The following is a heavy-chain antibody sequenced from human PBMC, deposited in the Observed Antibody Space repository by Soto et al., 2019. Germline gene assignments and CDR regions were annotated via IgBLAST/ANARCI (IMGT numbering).Heavy chain of an antibody. CDR2: IIPIFGTA. CDR3: ARTTAAPGVVGAGSDYTYYYYGMDG. V-gene: IGHV1-69*13. D-gene: IGHD3-10*01. Sequence: SVKVSCKASGGTFGSYAISWVRQAPGQGLEWMGGIIPIFGTANYAQKFQGRVTITAGESTSTAYMELSSLRAEDTAVYSSARTTAAPGVVGAGSDYTYYYYGMDGWGQGTTVNVSS. J-gene: IGHJ6*02. CDR1: GGTFGSYA.